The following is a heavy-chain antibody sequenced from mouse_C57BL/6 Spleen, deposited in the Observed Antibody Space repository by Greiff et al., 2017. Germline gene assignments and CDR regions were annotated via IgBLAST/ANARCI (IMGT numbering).Heavy chain of an antibody. D-gene: IGHD1-1*01. CDR3: ARRGYYGSSQCYFDY. CDR1: GYSFTGYF. Sequence: EVKLMESGPELVKPGDSVKISCKASGYSFTGYFMNWVMQSHGKSLEWIGRIYPYHGDTFYNQKFKGKATLTVDKSSSTAHMELRSLTSEDSAVYYCARRGYYGSSQCYFDYWGQGTTLTVSS. CDR2: IYPYHGDT. J-gene: IGHJ2*01. V-gene: IGHV1-20*01.